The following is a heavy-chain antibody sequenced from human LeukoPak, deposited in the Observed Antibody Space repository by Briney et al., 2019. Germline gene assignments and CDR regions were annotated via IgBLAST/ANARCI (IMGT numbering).Heavy chain of an antibody. D-gene: IGHD6-19*01. J-gene: IGHJ4*02. Sequence: SETLSLTCAGSGDSFHSYYWSWIRQPPGKGLEWIGYITYSGNTDCNPSLKSRVTVSLDTSKNHFSLNLASVTAADTAVYYCARGRYPGSGRFDCWGQGTLVTVSS. V-gene: IGHV4-59*01. CDR2: ITYSGNT. CDR1: GDSFHSYY. CDR3: ARGRYPGSGRFDC.